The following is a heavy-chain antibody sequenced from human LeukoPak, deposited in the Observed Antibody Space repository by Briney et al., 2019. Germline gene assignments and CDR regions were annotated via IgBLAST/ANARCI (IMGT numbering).Heavy chain of an antibody. CDR1: GFIFSNFE. CDR3: ARDTWQRRVEGSGPLDY. CDR2: ISKSGSTT. J-gene: IGHJ4*02. Sequence: GGSLRLSCTTSGFIFSNFEMNWVRQAPGKGLEWLSYISKSGSTTFYAESVKGRFTISRDSAANSVYLQMDSLGDEDTAVYYCARDTWQRRVEGSGPLDYWGQGTLVTVAS. D-gene: IGHD6-25*01. V-gene: IGHV3-48*03.